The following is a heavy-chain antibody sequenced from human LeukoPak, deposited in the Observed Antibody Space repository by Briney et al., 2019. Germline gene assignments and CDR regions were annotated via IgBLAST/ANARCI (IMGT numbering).Heavy chain of an antibody. Sequence: SETLSLTCTVSNGSISSDTYFWSWIRQPAGKGLQWIGRMSSSGRSDYNPSLKSRVTISVDTSKNQFSLKLSSVTAADTAVYYCARAQTGYSYGYYYYYMDVWGKGTTVTVSS. CDR3: ARAQTGYSYGYYYYYMDV. J-gene: IGHJ6*03. D-gene: IGHD5-18*01. CDR2: MSSSGRS. V-gene: IGHV4-61*02. CDR1: NGSISSDTYF.